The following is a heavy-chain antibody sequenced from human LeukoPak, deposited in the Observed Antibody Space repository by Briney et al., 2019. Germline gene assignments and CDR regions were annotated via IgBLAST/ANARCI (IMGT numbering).Heavy chain of an antibody. CDR2: ISASGP. J-gene: IGHJ4*02. D-gene: IGHD3-22*01. CDR3: AKDHESDGYPCLDH. Sequence: GGSLRLSCSASGFTFSRLAMTWVRQAPGKGLEWVSTISASGPYYADAVRGRFTISRDNSRNTLSLQMDSLRAEDTAVYYCAKDHESDGYPCLDHWGLGTLVTVSS. CDR1: GFTFSRLA. V-gene: IGHV3-23*01.